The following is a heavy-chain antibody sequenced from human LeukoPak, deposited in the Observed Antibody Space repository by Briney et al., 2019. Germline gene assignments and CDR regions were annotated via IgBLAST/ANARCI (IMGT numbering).Heavy chain of an antibody. J-gene: IGHJ4*02. D-gene: IGHD3-10*01. CDR1: GGSIRSTNYY. CDR2: IYYSGST. V-gene: IGHV4-61*05. Sequence: SETLSLTCSVSGGSIRSTNYYWGWIRQPPGKGLEWIGYIYYSGSTNYNPSLKSRVTISVDTSKNQFSLKLSSVTAADTAVYYCARCTAAGRPVDYWGQGTLVTVSS. CDR3: ARCTAAGRPVDY.